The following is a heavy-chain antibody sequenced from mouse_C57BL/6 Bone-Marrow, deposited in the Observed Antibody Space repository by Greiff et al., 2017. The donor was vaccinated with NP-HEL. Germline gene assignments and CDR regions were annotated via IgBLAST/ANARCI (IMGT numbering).Heavy chain of an antibody. J-gene: IGHJ2*01. D-gene: IGHD1-1*01. CDR3: ARYSHYYGSSYDYFDY. CDR2: IYPGDGDT. V-gene: IGHV1-82*01. CDR1: GYAFSSSW. Sequence: VKLVESGPELVKPGASVKISCKASGYAFSSSWMNWVKQRPGKGLEWIGRIYPGDGDTNYNGKFKGKATLTADKSSSTAYMQLSSLTSEDSAVYFCARYSHYYGSSYDYFDYWGQGTTLTVSS.